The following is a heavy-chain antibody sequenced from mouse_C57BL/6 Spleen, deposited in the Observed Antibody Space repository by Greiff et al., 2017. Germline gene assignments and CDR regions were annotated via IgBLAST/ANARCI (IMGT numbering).Heavy chain of an antibody. CDR2: INPSNGGT. Sequence: QVQLQQPGTELVKPGASVKLSCKASGYTFTSYWMRWVKQRPGQGLEWIGNINPSNGGTNYNEKFKSKATLTVDKSSSTAYMQLSSLTSEDSAVYYCARENYGGFWFAYWGQGTLVTVSA. V-gene: IGHV1-53*01. D-gene: IGHD1-1*01. CDR3: ARENYGGFWFAY. CDR1: GYTFTSYW. J-gene: IGHJ3*01.